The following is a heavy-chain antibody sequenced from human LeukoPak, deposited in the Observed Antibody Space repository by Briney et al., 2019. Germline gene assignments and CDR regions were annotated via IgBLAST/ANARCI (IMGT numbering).Heavy chain of an antibody. CDR1: GFTFSDYY. J-gene: IGHJ4*02. D-gene: IGHD3-22*01. CDR2: ISSSGSTI. V-gene: IGHV3-11*01. CDR3: AKAQLQGDYYDSSGYVDY. Sequence: GGSLRLSCAASGFTFSDYYMSWIRQAPGKGLEWVSYISSSGSTIYYADSVKGRFTISRDNAKNSLYLQMNSLRAEDTAVYYCAKAQLQGDYYDSSGYVDYWGQGTLVTVSS.